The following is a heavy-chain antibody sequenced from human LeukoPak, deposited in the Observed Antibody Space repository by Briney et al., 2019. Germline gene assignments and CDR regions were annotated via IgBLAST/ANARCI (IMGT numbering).Heavy chain of an antibody. J-gene: IGHJ4*02. V-gene: IGHV3-21*01. CDR3: ARAAGYQLLSSFDY. Sequence: PGGSLRLSCAASGFTFSSYNMNWVRQAPGKGLEWVSSITSDSRYVYYADSVKGRFTISRDNAKNSLYLQMNSLRAEDTAVYYCARAAGYQLLSSFDYWGQGTLVTVSS. D-gene: IGHD2-2*01. CDR1: GFTFSSYN. CDR2: ITSDSRYV.